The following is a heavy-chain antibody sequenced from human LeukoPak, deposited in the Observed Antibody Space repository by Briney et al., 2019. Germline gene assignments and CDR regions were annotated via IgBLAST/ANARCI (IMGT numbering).Heavy chain of an antibody. CDR2: ISAYNGNT. V-gene: IGHV1-18*01. CDR3: ARNYGSGSYFLDY. J-gene: IGHJ4*02. D-gene: IGHD3-10*01. Sequence: ASVKVSCKASGYTFTCYGISWVRQAPGQGLEWMGWISAYNGNTNYAQKLQGRVTVTRNTSISTAYMELSSLRSEDTAVYYCARNYGSGSYFLDYWGQGTLVTVSS. CDR1: GYTFTCYG.